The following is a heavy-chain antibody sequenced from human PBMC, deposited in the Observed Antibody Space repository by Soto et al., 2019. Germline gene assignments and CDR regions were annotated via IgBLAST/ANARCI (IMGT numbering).Heavy chain of an antibody. CDR2: INPNSGGT. Sequence: ASVKVSCKASGYTFTGYYMHWVRQAPGQGLEWMGWINPNSGGTNYAQKVQGWVTMTRDTSISTAYMELSRLRSDDSAVYYCARDSRLISGGSTSCYPLDFWGEGILVTVSS. CDR3: ARDSRLISGGSTSCYPLDF. CDR1: GYTFTGYY. J-gene: IGHJ4*02. D-gene: IGHD2-2*01. V-gene: IGHV1-2*04.